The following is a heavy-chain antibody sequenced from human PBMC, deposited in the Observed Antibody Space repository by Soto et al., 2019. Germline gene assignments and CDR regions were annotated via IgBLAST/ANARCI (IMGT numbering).Heavy chain of an antibody. CDR2: IYYSGST. CDR1: GGSVSSGSYY. V-gene: IGHV4-61*01. J-gene: IGHJ4*02. Sequence: SSETLSLTCTVSGGSVSSGSYYWSWIRQPPGKGLEWIGYIYYSGSTNYNPSLKSRVTISVDTSKNQFSLKLSSVTAADTAVYYCARESFQVYFDYWGQGTLVTVSS. CDR3: ARESFQVYFDY.